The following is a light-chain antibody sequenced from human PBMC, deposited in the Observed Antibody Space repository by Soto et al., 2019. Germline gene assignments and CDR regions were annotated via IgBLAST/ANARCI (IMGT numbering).Light chain of an antibody. Sequence: EIVMTQSPDTLSVSPGERATLSCRASQSVSSNLAWYQQKPGQTPKVLIYRASTRATGIPDRFSGSGSGTDFTLTISRLEAEDFAVYYCQQYGSSPLTFGGGTKVDIK. V-gene: IGKV3-20*01. J-gene: IGKJ4*01. CDR3: QQYGSSPLT. CDR1: QSVSSN. CDR2: RAS.